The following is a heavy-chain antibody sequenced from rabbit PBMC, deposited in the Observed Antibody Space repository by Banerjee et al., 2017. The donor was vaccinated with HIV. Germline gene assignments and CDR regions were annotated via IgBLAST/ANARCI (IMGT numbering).Heavy chain of an antibody. J-gene: IGHJ4*01. D-gene: IGHD4-1*01. V-gene: IGHV1S45*01. Sequence: QEQLEESGGGLVKPEGSLTLTCKASGFDLTTYHYMCWVRQAPGKGLEWIACIDAGSSGDTVYATWAKGRFTISKASWTTVTLQMTSLTAADTASYFCARDLAGVIGWNFNLWGQGTLVTVS. CDR3: ARDLAGVIGWNFNL. CDR1: GFDLTTYHY. CDR2: IDAGSSGDT.